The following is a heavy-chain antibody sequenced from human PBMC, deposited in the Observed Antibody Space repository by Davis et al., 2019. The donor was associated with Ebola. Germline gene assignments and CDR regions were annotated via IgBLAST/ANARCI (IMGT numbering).Heavy chain of an antibody. Sequence: ASVKVSCKASGYTFISFGITWVRQAPGQGLEWMGWINAGNGNTKYSQKFQGRVTITRDTSASTAYMELSSLRSEDTAVYYCARLERGYWGQGTLVTVSS. D-gene: IGHD3-10*01. CDR3: ARLERGY. CDR1: GYTFISFG. V-gene: IGHV1-3*01. J-gene: IGHJ4*02. CDR2: INAGNGNT.